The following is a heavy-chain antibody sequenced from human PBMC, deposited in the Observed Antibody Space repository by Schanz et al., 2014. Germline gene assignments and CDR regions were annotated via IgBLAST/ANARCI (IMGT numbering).Heavy chain of an antibody. J-gene: IGHJ4*02. D-gene: IGHD1-7*01. CDR1: GITFSGYS. Sequence: EVQLVESGGGLVKPGESLRLSCAASGITFSGYSMNWVRQAPGKGLEWVARIKSKADGGTADYAAPVKGRFNISRDDSKNTLYLQMNSLKTDDTGVYYCFTVSWQLELRDYWGQGSLVTVSS. CDR3: FTVSWQLELRDY. V-gene: IGHV3-15*01. CDR2: IKSKADGGTA.